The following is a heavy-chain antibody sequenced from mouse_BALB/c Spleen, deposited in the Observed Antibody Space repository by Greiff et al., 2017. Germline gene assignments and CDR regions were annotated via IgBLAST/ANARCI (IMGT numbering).Heavy chain of an antibody. J-gene: IGHJ4*01. Sequence: EVKLVESGGGLVQPGGSLKLSCAASGFTFSSYTMSWVRQTPEKRLEWVAYISNGGGSTYYPDTVKGRFTISRDNAKNTLYLQMRSLKSEDTAMYYCARRLGLRGAMDYWGQGTSVTVSS. V-gene: IGHV5-12-2*01. D-gene: IGHD3-1*01. CDR3: ARRLGLRGAMDY. CDR2: ISNGGGST. CDR1: GFTFSSYT.